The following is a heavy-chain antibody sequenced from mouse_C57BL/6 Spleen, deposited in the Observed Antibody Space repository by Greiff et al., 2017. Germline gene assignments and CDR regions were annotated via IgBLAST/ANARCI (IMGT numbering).Heavy chain of an antibody. CDR1: GFSLTSYG. V-gene: IGHV2-6-1*01. CDR2: IWSDGST. D-gene: IGHD2-13*01. CDR3: ARHTDYRDNYYAMDY. Sequence: VKLMESGPGLVAPSQSLSITCTVSGFSLTSYGVHWVRQPPGKGLEWLVVIWSDGSTTYNSALKSRLSISKDNTKSQVFLKMNILQTDDTAMYYGARHTDYRDNYYAMDYWGQGTSVTVSS. J-gene: IGHJ4*01.